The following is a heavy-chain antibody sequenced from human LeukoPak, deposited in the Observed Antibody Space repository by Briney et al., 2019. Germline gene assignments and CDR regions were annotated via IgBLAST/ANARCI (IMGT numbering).Heavy chain of an antibody. V-gene: IGHV1-3*03. CDR1: GYTFTNYT. J-gene: IGHJ6*03. CDR2: INAGNGNT. CDR3: AREGYSYGNYYMDV. D-gene: IGHD5-18*01. Sequence: ASVKVSCKASGYTFTNYTMHWVRQAPGQRLEWMGWINAGNGNTKYSQEFQGRVTITRDTSASTAYMELSSLRSEDTAVYYCAREGYSYGNYYMDVWGKGTTVTVSS.